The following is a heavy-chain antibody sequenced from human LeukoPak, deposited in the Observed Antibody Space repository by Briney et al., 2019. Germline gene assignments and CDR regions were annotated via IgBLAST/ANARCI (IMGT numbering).Heavy chain of an antibody. J-gene: IGHJ4*02. CDR3: ASTRIPLGGKGGDLEY. CDR2: INSNGDSP. D-gene: IGHD4-23*01. CDR1: ECFYIHYP. V-gene: IGHV3-64*02. Sequence: GGSLRLSCASSECFYIHYPMQALRQAPGKGLEFVSTINSNGDSPFYADSVQGRFTISRDNPKDTLFLQMGSLRPEDTAVYYCASTRIPLGGKGGDLEYWGLGTLVTVSS.